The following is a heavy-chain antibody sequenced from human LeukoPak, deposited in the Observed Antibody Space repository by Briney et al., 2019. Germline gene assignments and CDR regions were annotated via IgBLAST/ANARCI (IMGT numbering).Heavy chain of an antibody. Sequence: GGSLRLSCLASGFTFNDYAMHWVRPAPGKGLEWVSGISWNSGTIGYADSVKGRFTISRDNAKNSLYLQMNSLRAEDMAFYYCAKDYYYDSSGYTYFDYWGQGALVTVSS. CDR3: AKDYYYDSSGYTYFDY. CDR1: GFTFNDYA. CDR2: ISWNSGTI. J-gene: IGHJ4*02. V-gene: IGHV3-9*03. D-gene: IGHD3-22*01.